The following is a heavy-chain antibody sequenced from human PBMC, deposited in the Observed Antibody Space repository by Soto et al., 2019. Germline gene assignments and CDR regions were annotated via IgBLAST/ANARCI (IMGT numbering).Heavy chain of an antibody. J-gene: IGHJ4*02. CDR3: ARGPLVVLNYFES. CDR2: IFPLTDIP. V-gene: IGHV1-69*02. CDR1: GGTFRNYP. Sequence: QVQLVQSGTEVKKPGSSVKVSCKASGGTFRNYPINWVRQAPGQGLEWMGSIFPLTDIPDYAQNFQARLTTSADKSTSTAYMELSSLTSDDTAMYFCARGPLVVLNYFESWGQGTLVTVSS.